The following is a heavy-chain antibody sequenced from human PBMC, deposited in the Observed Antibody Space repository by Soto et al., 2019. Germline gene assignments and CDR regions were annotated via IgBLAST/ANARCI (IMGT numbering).Heavy chain of an antibody. J-gene: IGHJ4*02. CDR2: INGGGISS. CDR3: AKDILTGYYLAFDY. D-gene: IGHD3-9*01. Sequence: LRLSCAASGFTFSSYAMTWVRQSPGKELEWVSTINGGGISSFYADSVKGRFTISRDNSKNTLYLQMNSLRAEDTAIYYCAKDILTGYYLAFDYWGQGILVTVSS. V-gene: IGHV3-23*01. CDR1: GFTFSSYA.